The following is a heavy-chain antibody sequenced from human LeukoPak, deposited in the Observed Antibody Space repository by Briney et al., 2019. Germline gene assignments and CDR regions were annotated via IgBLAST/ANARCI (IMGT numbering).Heavy chain of an antibody. J-gene: IGHJ4*02. D-gene: IGHD3-16*01. V-gene: IGHV1-2*02. CDR1: GYTFTGYY. CDR3: AREFGGATRYDY. CDR2: INPNSGGT. Sequence: ASVKVSCKASGYTFTGYYMHWVRQAPGQGLEWMGWINPNSGGTNYAQKFQGRVTMTRDTSISTAYMELSRLRSEDTAVYYCAREFGGATRYDYWGQGTLVTVSS.